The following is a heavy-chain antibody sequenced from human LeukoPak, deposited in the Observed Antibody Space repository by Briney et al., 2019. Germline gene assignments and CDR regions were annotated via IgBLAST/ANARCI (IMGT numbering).Heavy chain of an antibody. CDR2: IWYVGSNK. CDR1: GFTLSSYG. Sequence: PGRSLRLSCAASGFTLSSYGMHWVRQAPGKGPEWVAVIWYVGSNKYYADSVKGRFTISRDNSKNTLYLQMNSLRAEDTAVYYCARDGTAAGDYYFDYWGQGTLVTVSS. V-gene: IGHV3-33*01. D-gene: IGHD6-13*01. J-gene: IGHJ4*02. CDR3: ARDGTAAGDYYFDY.